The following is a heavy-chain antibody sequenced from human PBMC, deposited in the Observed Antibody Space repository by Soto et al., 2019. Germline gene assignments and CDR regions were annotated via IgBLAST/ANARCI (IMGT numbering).Heavy chain of an antibody. D-gene: IGHD3-22*01. J-gene: IGHJ3*02. V-gene: IGHV3-48*02. CDR3: AKYDSSGYYDAFDI. Sequence: PGGSLRLSCAASGFTFSSYSMNWVRQAPGKGLEWVSYISSSSSTIYYADSVKGRFTISRDNAKNSLYLQMNSLRDEDTAVYYCAKYDSSGYYDAFDIWGQGTMVT. CDR2: ISSSSSTI. CDR1: GFTFSSYS.